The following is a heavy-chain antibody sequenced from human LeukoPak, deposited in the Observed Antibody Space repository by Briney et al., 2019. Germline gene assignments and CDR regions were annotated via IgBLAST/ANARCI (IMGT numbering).Heavy chain of an antibody. Sequence: ASVKVSCKASGYTFTSYYMHWVRQAPGQGLEWMGIINPSGGSTSYAQKFQGRVTMTRDTSTSTVYMELSSLRSEDTAVYYCARDLANPATGYYYCGMDVWGQGTTVTVSS. J-gene: IGHJ6*02. CDR2: INPSGGST. CDR3: ARDLANPATGYYYCGMDV. V-gene: IGHV1-46*01. CDR1: GYTFTSYY.